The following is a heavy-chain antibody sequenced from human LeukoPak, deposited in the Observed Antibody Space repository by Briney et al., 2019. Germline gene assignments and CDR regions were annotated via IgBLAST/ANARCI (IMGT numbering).Heavy chain of an antibody. V-gene: IGHV4-39*07. Sequence: SETLSLTCTVSGGSISSSSYYWGWIRQPPGKGLEWIGEINHSGSTNYNPSLKSRVTISVDTSKNQFSLKLSSVTAADTAVYYCARAPDLSDAFDIWGQGTMVTVSS. D-gene: IGHD2-21*02. CDR3: ARAPDLSDAFDI. CDR2: INHSGST. CDR1: GGSISSSSYY. J-gene: IGHJ3*02.